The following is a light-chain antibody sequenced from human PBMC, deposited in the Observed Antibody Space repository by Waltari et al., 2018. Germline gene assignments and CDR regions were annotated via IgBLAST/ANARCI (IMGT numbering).Light chain of an antibody. CDR2: WAS. J-gene: IGKJ2*01. CDR3: QQYFDTPGEPT. V-gene: IGKV4-1*01. Sequence: DIVMTQSPDSLAVSLGERATINCKSRQSLLYSSNNKNYLAWYQQKPGQSPKLLISWASTRQSGVPDRFRGSGSGTDFTLTISSLQAADVAVYYCQQYFDTPGEPTFGQGTKLEIK. CDR1: QSLLYSSNNKNY.